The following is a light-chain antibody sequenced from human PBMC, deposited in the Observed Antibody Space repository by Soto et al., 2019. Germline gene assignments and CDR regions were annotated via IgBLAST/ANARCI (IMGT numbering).Light chain of an antibody. V-gene: IGKV2-30*01. J-gene: IGKJ1*01. CDR3: MQGTHWPPT. CDR1: QSLVYSDGNTY. CDR2: KVS. Sequence: DVVMTESPLSLPVTLGQPASISCRSSQSLVYSDGNTYLNWFQQRTGQSPRSVIYKVSNRDSGVPDRLSGSGSGTDLKLKISRVEAEDVGVYYCMQGTHWPPTCGQGTKVDIK.